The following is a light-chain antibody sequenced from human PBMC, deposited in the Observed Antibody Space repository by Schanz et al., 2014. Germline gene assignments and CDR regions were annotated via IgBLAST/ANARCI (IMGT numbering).Light chain of an antibody. Sequence: QSVLTQPPSVSGAPGQRVTISCTGSSSNIGAGYDVHWYQLLPGTAPKLLIYDNSRRPSGVPDRFSGSKSGTSASLAITGLQAEDEADYYCSSYAGSNNLVFGGGTKLTVL. CDR2: DNS. CDR1: SSNIGAGYD. V-gene: IGLV1-40*01. J-gene: IGLJ2*01. CDR3: SSYAGSNNLV.